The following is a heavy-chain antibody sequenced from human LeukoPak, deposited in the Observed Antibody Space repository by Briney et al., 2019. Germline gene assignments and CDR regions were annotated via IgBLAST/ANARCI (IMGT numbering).Heavy chain of an antibody. CDR1: GFTFNIYS. V-gene: IGHV3-21*01. Sequence: GGSLRLSCAASGFTFNIYSMNWVRQAPGKGLEWVSRITSISHYIYYADSVKDRFSIYRDNAKNSLYLDMSSLRADDTAVYYCARDENSGSGGLDPWGKGTLVTVS. J-gene: IGHJ5*02. CDR3: ARDENSGSGGLDP. CDR2: ITSISHYI. D-gene: IGHD2-15*01.